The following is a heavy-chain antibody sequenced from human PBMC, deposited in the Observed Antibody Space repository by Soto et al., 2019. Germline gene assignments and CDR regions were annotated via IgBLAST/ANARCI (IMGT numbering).Heavy chain of an antibody. CDR3: ARDMIPAAISYRYYAMDV. V-gene: IGHV1-69*01. D-gene: IGHD2-2*01. J-gene: IGHJ6*02. Sequence: QVQLVQSGAEVKKPGSSVKVSCKASGGTFSNYAFSWVRQVPGQGLEWMGGIIPIFETTNYAQKFQGRVTITADESTSTTYMELSSMSSEDTAVFVCARDMIPAAISYRYYAMDVWGQGTTVTVSS. CDR1: GGTFSNYA. CDR2: IIPIFETT.